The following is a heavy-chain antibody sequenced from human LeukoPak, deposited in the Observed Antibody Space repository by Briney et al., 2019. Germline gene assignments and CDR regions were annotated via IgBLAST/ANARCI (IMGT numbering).Heavy chain of an antibody. J-gene: IGHJ3*02. Sequence: GGSLRLSCAASGFPFSTHSMNWVRQAPGKGLEWVSFISGSDDKVYYADSVKGRFTISRDNAKNSLYLQMNSLRAEDTAVYYCATDGVGALPGDVFDIWGQGTMVTVSS. CDR2: ISGSDDKV. D-gene: IGHD1-26*01. CDR1: GFPFSTHS. CDR3: ATDGVGALPGDVFDI. V-gene: IGHV3-21*01.